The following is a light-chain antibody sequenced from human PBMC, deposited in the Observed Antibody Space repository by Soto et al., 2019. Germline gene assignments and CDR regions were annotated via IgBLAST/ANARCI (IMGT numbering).Light chain of an antibody. CDR3: QQYSTYPWT. V-gene: IGKV1-5*01. J-gene: IGKJ1*01. CDR2: DAS. CDR1: QSISSW. Sequence: DIQMTQSPSTLPASVGDRVTITCRASQSISSWLVWYQQKPGKAPKVLIFDASSLESGVPSRFSGSGSATEFTLTIRSLQPDDFATYSCQQYSTYPWTFGQGTKVDIK.